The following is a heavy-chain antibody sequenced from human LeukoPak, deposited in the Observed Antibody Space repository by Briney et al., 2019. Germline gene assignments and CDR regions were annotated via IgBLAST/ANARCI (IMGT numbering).Heavy chain of an antibody. J-gene: IGHJ4*02. D-gene: IGHD6-13*01. CDR3: ARGRAAAGTPGGY. V-gene: IGHV1-2*06. CDR2: INPNSGGT. Sequence: ASVKVSCKASGYTFTGYYMHWVRQAPGQGLEWMGRINPNSGGTNYAQKFQGRVTMTRDTSISTAYMELSRLRSDDTAVYYCARGRAAAGTPGGYWGQGTPVTVSS. CDR1: GYTFTGYY.